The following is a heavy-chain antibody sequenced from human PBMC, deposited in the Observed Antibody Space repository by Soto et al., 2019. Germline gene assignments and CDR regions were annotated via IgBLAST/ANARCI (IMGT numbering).Heavy chain of an antibody. J-gene: IGHJ6*02. CDR1: GDTFSNYA. V-gene: IGHV1-69*01. D-gene: IGHD6-19*01. CDR3: ATTMWPGISVAGDYQYYDGVDV. CDR2: IMSIFGTP. Sequence: QVQLMQSGAEVKNPGSSVKVSCTASGDTFSNYAISWVRQAPGQGLEWMGGIMSIFGTPNYAQKFQGRVTITADVSTSTAYMELSSLRSEDTAMDYCATTMWPGISVAGDYQYYDGVDVWGQGTTVTVSS.